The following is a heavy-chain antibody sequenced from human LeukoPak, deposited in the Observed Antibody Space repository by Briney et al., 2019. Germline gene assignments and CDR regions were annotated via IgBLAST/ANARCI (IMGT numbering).Heavy chain of an antibody. CDR2: ISSSSHI. Sequence: KPGGSLRLSCAASGFTFSSYSMNWVRQAPGKGLEWVSSISSSSHIYYADSVKGRFTISRDNAKNSLYLQMNSLRAEDTAVYYCARDRGYCSGGSCYDAFDIWGQGTMVTVSS. CDR1: GFTFSSYS. D-gene: IGHD2-15*01. V-gene: IGHV3-21*01. J-gene: IGHJ3*02. CDR3: ARDRGYCSGGSCYDAFDI.